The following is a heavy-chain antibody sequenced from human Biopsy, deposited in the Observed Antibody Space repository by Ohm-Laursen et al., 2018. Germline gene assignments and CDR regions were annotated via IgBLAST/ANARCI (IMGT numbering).Heavy chain of an antibody. CDR1: GYTFTTYA. D-gene: IGHD2/OR15-2a*01. J-gene: IGHJ5*02. CDR2: MNPIRGNT. V-gene: IGHV1-8*01. Sequence: VASVTVSCKTSGYTFTTYAITWVRQATGQGPEWMGWMNPIRGNTGYAHKFRGRVTMTSDSSISTAYLEVSSLTFEDTAVYYCARAVRYRLLSDPWGQGTLVTVSS. CDR3: ARAVRYRLLSDP.